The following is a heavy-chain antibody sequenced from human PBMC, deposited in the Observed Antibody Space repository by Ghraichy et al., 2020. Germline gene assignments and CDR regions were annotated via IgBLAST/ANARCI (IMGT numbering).Heavy chain of an antibody. CDR2: INLSGGST. Sequence: ASVKVSCKASGYTFTSFSIHWVRQAPGQGLEWMGTINLSGGSTSYAQRFQDRVTMTRDTSTTTVYMELSSLRSEDTAVYYCARVGGYESFEHWGQGTLVTVSS. CDR1: GYTFTSFS. CDR3: ARVGGYESFEH. V-gene: IGHV1-46*01. J-gene: IGHJ4*02. D-gene: IGHD5-12*01.